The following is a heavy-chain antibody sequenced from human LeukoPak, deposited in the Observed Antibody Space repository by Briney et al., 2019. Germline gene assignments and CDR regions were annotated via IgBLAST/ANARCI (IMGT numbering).Heavy chain of an antibody. Sequence: GGSLRLSCAASGFTFSSYAMSWVRQAPGKGLEWVSAISGSGGSTYYADSVKGRFTISRDNSKSTLYLQMNSLRAEDTAVYYCAKTGSITIFGVVIRGIYYFDYWGQGTLVTVSS. CDR1: GFTFSSYA. V-gene: IGHV3-23*01. CDR2: ISGSGGST. CDR3: AKTGSITIFGVVIRGIYYFDY. J-gene: IGHJ4*02. D-gene: IGHD3-3*01.